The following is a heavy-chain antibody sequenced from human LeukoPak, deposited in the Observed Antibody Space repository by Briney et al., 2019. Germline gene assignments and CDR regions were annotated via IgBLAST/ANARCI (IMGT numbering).Heavy chain of an antibody. CDR1: GGSISSSSYY. CDR3: AREEGGTKVDY. D-gene: IGHD1-26*01. J-gene: IGHJ4*02. Sequence: SETLSLTCTVSGGSISSSSYYWGWIRQPPGMGLEWIGNIYYSGSTYYNPSLKSRVTISVDTSKNQFSLKLSSVTAADTAVYYCAREEGGTKVDYWGQGTLVTVSS. CDR2: IYYSGST. V-gene: IGHV4-39*07.